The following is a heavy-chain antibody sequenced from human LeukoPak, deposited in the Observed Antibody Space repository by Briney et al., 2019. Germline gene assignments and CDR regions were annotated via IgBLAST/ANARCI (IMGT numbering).Heavy chain of an antibody. Sequence: SETLSLTCAGYGGSFSGYYWSWIRQPPGKGLEWIGEINHSGSTNYNASLKSRVTISVDTSKNQFSLKLSSVTAADTAVYYCAREEDCSGGICYLGNAFDIWGQGTMVTVSS. CDR3: AREEDCSGGICYLGNAFDI. CDR1: GGSFSGYY. D-gene: IGHD2-15*01. V-gene: IGHV4-34*01. CDR2: INHSGST. J-gene: IGHJ3*02.